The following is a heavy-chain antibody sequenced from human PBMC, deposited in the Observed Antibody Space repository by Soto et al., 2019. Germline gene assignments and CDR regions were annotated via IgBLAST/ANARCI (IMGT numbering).Heavy chain of an antibody. CDR1: GDSVSSNNAA. V-gene: IGHV6-1*01. CDR2: TYYRSKWYN. D-gene: IGHD5-12*01. CDR3: AKDQGGGYSGYDYPPDAFDI. J-gene: IGHJ3*02. Sequence: PSQTLSLTCAISGDSVSSNNAAWNWIRQSPSRGLEWLGRTYYRSKWYNDYAVSVKGRITINPDTSKNQFSLQLNSVTPEDTAVYYCAKDQGGGYSGYDYPPDAFDIWGQGTMVTV.